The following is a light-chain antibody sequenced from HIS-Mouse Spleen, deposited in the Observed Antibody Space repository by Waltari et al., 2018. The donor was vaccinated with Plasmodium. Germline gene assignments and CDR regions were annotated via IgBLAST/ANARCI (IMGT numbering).Light chain of an antibody. Sequence: SYELTQPPSVSVSPGQTASITCSGDKLGDNYACWYQQKPGQSPVLVIYKDSKRPSGIPERFSGSNSGKTATLTISGTQAMDEADYYCQAWDSSTVVFGGGTKLTVL. CDR2: KDS. CDR3: QAWDSSTVV. CDR1: KLGDNY. V-gene: IGLV3-1*01. J-gene: IGLJ2*01.